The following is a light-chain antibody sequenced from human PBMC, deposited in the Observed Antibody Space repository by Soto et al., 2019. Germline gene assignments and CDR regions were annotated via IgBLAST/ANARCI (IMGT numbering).Light chain of an antibody. CDR3: STWDDTLNSWV. V-gene: IGLV1-44*01. CDR1: SSNIGRDT. Sequence: QSVLTQPPSVSGTPGLRVTISCSGGSSNIGRDTVNWYQQLPGTAPKLLMFNDDQRPSGVPDRFSGSRSGTSASLAISGLQSDDEADDFCSTWDDTLNSWVFGGGTKLTVL. CDR2: NDD. J-gene: IGLJ3*02.